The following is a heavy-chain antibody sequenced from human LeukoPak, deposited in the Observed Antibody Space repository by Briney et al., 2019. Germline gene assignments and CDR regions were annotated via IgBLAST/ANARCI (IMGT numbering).Heavy chain of an antibody. CDR1: GGTFSSYA. J-gene: IGHJ1*01. V-gene: IGHV1-69*13. D-gene: IGHD3-22*01. Sequence: SVTVSCKASGGTFSSYAISWVRQAPGQGLEWMGGIIPIFGTANYAQKLQGRVTITADESTSTAYMELSSLTSEHTAVYYCASRTNYYDSSGYYYVYFQHWGQGTLVTVSS. CDR3: ASRTNYYDSSGYYYVYFQH. CDR2: IIPIFGTA.